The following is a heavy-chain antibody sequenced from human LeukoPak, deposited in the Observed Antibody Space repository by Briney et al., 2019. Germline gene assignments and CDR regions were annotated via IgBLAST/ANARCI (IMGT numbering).Heavy chain of an antibody. CDR3: ARGTLRKQWLALDY. CDR1: GFTFSSYA. V-gene: IGHV3-23*01. Sequence: GGSLRLSCAASGFTFSSYAMSWVRQAPGKGLEWVSAISGSGGSTYYADSVKGRFTISRDSSKNTLYLQMNSLRVEDTAVYYCARGTLRKQWLALDYWGQGTLVTVSS. J-gene: IGHJ4*02. CDR2: ISGSGGST. D-gene: IGHD6-19*01.